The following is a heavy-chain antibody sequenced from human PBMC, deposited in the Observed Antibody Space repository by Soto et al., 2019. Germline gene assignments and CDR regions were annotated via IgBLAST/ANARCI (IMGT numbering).Heavy chain of an antibody. Sequence: PGGSLRLSCAASGFTFSLYSMIWVRQAPGKGPEWLSGINSDGTISSYADSVKGRFTISRDNARNTLSLQMNSLRADDTAVYYCARLSGDHSAFFSYGMDAWGQGTTVTVSS. J-gene: IGHJ6*02. CDR2: INSDGTIS. CDR1: GFTFSLYS. D-gene: IGHD2-21*01. V-gene: IGHV3-74*01. CDR3: ARLSGDHSAFFSYGMDA.